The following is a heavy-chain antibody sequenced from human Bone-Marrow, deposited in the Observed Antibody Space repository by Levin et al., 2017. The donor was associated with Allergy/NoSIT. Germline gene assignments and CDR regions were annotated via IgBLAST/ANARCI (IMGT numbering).Heavy chain of an antibody. Sequence: KASETLSLTCTVSGGSINTHFWSWIRLPPGKGLEWIGYVSDNGDSNYNPSLLSRVTMSIETSKNQFSLRLKSVTAADTAVYYCARELRRRVGSGFHHWGQGLPVTVTS. CDR2: VSDNGDS. V-gene: IGHV4-59*11. J-gene: IGHJ1*01. D-gene: IGHD2-21*01. CDR1: GGSINTHF. CDR3: ARELRRRVGSGFHH.